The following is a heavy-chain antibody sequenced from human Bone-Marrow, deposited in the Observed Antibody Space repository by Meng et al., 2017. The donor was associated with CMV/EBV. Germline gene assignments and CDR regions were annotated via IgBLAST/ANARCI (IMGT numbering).Heavy chain of an antibody. CDR1: GGSISSSSYY. D-gene: IGHD5-18*01. V-gene: IGHV4-39*01. CDR3: ARQGYSYGFPRPFYY. Sequence: SETLSLTCTVSGGSISSSSYYWGWIRQPPGKGLEWIGSIYYSGSTYYNPSLKSRVTISVDTSKNQFSLKLISVTAADTAVYYCARQGYSYGFPRPFYYWGQGTLVTVSS. CDR2: IYYSGST. J-gene: IGHJ4*02.